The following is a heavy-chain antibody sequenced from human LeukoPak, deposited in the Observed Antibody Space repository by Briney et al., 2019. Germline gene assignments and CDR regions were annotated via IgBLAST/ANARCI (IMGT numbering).Heavy chain of an antibody. CDR2: IIPILGIA. V-gene: IGHV1-69*10. J-gene: IGHJ5*02. CDR3: ASLWRYCSSTSCYNWFDP. Sequence: AASVTVSCMASGGTFSSYAISWVRHAPGQGREWMGRIIPILGIANYAQKFQGRVTITADKSTSTAYMELSSPRSEDTAVYYCASLWRYCSSTSCYNWFDPWGQGTLVTASS. CDR1: GGTFSSYA. D-gene: IGHD2-2*01.